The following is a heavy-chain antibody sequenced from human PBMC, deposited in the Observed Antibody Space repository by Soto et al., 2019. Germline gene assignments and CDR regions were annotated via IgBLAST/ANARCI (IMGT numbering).Heavy chain of an antibody. CDR1: GFTFSSYG. V-gene: IGHV3-30*18. CDR3: AKDPIRHCSSTSCDRRLGYFQH. D-gene: IGHD2-2*01. J-gene: IGHJ1*01. Sequence: GGSLRLSCAASGFTFSSYGMHWVRQAPGKGLEWVAVISYDGSNKYYADSVKGRFTISRDNSKNTLYLQMNSLRAEDTAVYYCAKDPIRHCSSTSCDRRLGYFQHWGQGTLVTVSS. CDR2: ISYDGSNK.